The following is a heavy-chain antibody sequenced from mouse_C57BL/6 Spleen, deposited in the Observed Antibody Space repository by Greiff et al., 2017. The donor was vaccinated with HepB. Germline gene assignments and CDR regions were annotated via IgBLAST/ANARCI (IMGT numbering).Heavy chain of an antibody. V-gene: IGHV1-53*01. J-gene: IGHJ2*01. CDR3: ARGGAYYYGSSFYFDY. CDR2: INPSNGGT. CDR1: GYTFTSYW. D-gene: IGHD1-1*01. Sequence: QVQLQQPGTELVKPGASVKLSCKASGYTFTSYWMHWVKQRPGQGLEWIGNINPSNGGTNYNEKFKSKATLTVDKSSSTAYMQLSSLTSEDSAVYYCARGGAYYYGSSFYFDYWGQGTTLTVSS.